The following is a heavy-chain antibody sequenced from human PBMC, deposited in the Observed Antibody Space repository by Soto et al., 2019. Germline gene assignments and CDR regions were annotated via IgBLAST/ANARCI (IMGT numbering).Heavy chain of an antibody. CDR1: GFIFSNYV. CDR2: ISDSGGTS. CDR3: AKRGGALLTYDY. Sequence: GSLRLSCAASGFIFSNYVMSWVRQAPGKGLEWVSSISDSGGTSYYADSVKGRFTISRDNSKNTLYLQMNSLRAEDTAIYYCAKRGGALLTYDYWSQGTLVIVSS. D-gene: IGHD1-26*01. J-gene: IGHJ4*02. V-gene: IGHV3-23*01.